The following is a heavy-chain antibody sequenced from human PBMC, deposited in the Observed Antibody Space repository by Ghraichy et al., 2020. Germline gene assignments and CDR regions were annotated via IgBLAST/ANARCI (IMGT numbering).Heavy chain of an antibody. D-gene: IGHD3-3*01. J-gene: IGHJ5*02. V-gene: IGHV3-48*02. Sequence: GGPLRLSCAASGFTFSSYSMNWVRQAPGKGLEWVSYISSSSSTIYYADSVKGRFTISRDNAKNSLYLQMNSLRDEDTAVYYCARENYDFWSGYYGGGWFDPWGQGTLVTVSS. CDR3: ARENYDFWSGYYGGGWFDP. CDR1: GFTFSSYS. CDR2: ISSSSSTI.